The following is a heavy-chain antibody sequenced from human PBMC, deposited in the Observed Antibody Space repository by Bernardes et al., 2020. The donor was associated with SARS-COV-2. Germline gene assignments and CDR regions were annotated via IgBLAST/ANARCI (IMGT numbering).Heavy chain of an antibody. V-gene: IGHV1-2*04. CDR1: GYTFPGYY. Sequence: ASVKVSCKASGYTFPGYYINWVRQAPGQGLEWMGWINPNSGDTKYARKFQGWVTMTRDTSIRTAYMEMSRLKSDDTAVYYCAREKGPYTSCFSNWFDPWGQGTLVTVSS. CDR3: AREKGPYTSCFSNWFDP. CDR2: INPNSGDT. D-gene: IGHD3-16*01. J-gene: IGHJ5*02.